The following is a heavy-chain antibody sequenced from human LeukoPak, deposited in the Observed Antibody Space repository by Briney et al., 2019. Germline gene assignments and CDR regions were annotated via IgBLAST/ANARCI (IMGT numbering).Heavy chain of an antibody. CDR2: ISSSGSTI. D-gene: IGHD3-9*01. J-gene: IGHJ6*03. CDR1: GGSISSGGYY. Sequence: LSLTCTVSGGSISSGGYYWSWIRQAPGKGLEWVSYISSSGSTIYYADSVKGRFTISRDNAKNSLYLQMNSLRAEDTAVYYCARDLLTPPTYYMDVWGKGTTVTVSS. V-gene: IGHV3-11*04. CDR3: ARDLLTPPTYYMDV.